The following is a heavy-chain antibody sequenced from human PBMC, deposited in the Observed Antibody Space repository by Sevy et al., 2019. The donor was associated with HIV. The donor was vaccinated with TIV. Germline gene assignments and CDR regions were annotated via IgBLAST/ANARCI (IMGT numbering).Heavy chain of an antibody. V-gene: IGHV4-59*08. D-gene: IGHD6-19*01. CDR1: GGSITSLY. J-gene: IGHJ4*02. Sequence: SETLSLTCTVSGGSITSLYWNWIRQPPGKGLEWIANIYYNGHINYNPSLKSRVTLSLETSKNQFSLRRGSVTAADTAMYYCAGENAWGSGYSWGQGTLVTVSS. CDR2: IYYNGHI. CDR3: AGENAWGSGYS.